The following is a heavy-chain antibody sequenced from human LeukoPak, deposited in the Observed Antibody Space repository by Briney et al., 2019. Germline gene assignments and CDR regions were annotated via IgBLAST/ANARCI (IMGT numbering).Heavy chain of an antibody. V-gene: IGHV4-34*01. CDR1: GGSFSGYY. Sequence: SETLSLTCAVYGGSFSGYYWSWIRQPPGKGLEWIGEINHSGSTNYNPSLKSRVTISVDTSKNQFSLKLSSVTAADTAVYYCARGSVYYDFWSGYRRPYYFDYWGQGTLVTVSS. D-gene: IGHD3-3*01. CDR3: ARGSVYYDFWSGYRRPYYFDY. CDR2: INHSGST. J-gene: IGHJ4*02.